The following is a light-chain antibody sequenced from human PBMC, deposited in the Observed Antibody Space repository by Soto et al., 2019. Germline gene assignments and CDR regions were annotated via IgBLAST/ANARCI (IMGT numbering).Light chain of an antibody. J-gene: IGKJ5*01. V-gene: IGKV3-20*01. CDR2: GVS. CDR3: QQYGSSST. Sequence: SVFSHSAGTVSLPQGQRPTLSCRASQRLSASDIAWYQQKPGQAPKFLIYGVSSRATGIPDRFSGSGSGTDFTLTISRLEPEDFAVYYCQQYGSSSTFGQGTRLEIK. CDR1: QRLSASD.